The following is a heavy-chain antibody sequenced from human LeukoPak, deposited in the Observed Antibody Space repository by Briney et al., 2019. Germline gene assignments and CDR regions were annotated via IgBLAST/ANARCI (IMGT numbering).Heavy chain of an antibody. Sequence: KASETLSLTCTVSGGSVSDYYWGWIRQPPGKGLEWLGHIYYSGNINYNPSLKSRVTISVDTSKNQFSLRLSSVTAADTAVYYCAKYDSSSSAFDIWGQGTMVTVSS. J-gene: IGHJ3*02. V-gene: IGHV4-59*02. CDR1: GGSVSDYY. CDR3: AKYDSSSSAFDI. D-gene: IGHD6-6*01. CDR2: IYYSGNI.